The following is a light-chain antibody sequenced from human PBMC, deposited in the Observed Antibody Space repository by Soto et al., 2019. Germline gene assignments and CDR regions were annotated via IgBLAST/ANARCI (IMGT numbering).Light chain of an antibody. CDR2: AAS. CDR1: QSVGTY. V-gene: IGKV3-15*01. CDR3: QQYSDWPLVT. J-gene: IGKJ4*01. Sequence: IVMTQSPATLSVSLGERATLSCRASQSVGTYLAWYQQKPDQPPSLLIFAASTRATGIPARFSGTGSGSDFTLTINGLQSEDVAVYSCQQYSDWPLVTFGGGTRVEIK.